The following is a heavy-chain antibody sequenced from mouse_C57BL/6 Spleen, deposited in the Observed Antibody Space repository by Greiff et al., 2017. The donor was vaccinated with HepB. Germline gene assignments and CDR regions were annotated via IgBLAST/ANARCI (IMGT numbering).Heavy chain of an antibody. J-gene: IGHJ2*01. Sequence: EVQLVESEGGLVQPGSSMKLSCTASGFTFSDYYMAWVRQVPEKGLEWVANINYDGSSTYYLDSLKSRFIISRDNAKNILYLQMSSLKSEDTATYYCARGNDYDRYYFDYWGQGTTLTVSS. V-gene: IGHV5-16*01. CDR2: INYDGSST. D-gene: IGHD2-4*01. CDR3: ARGNDYDRYYFDY. CDR1: GFTFSDYY.